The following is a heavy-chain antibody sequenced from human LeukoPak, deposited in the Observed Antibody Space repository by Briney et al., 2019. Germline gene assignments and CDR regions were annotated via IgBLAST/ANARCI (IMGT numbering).Heavy chain of an antibody. CDR2: IYYSGST. Sequence: SEALSLTCTVSGGSISSSSYYWGWIRQPPGKGLEWIGSIYYSGSTYYNPSLKSRVTISVDTSKNQFSLKLSSVTAADTAVYYCAREGEYSGSDAWGQGTLVTVSS. CDR3: AREGEYSGSDA. D-gene: IGHD1-26*01. V-gene: IGHV4-39*02. J-gene: IGHJ5*02. CDR1: GGSISSSSYY.